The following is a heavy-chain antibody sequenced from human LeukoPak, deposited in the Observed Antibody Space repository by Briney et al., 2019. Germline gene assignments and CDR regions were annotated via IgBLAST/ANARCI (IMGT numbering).Heavy chain of an antibody. Sequence: SETLSLTCSVSGGSINSDYWSWIRQTPGKGLEWIGYIYHSGTTYYNPSLKSRVTISVDTSKNQFSLKLSSVTAADTAVYYCARADDYGDYVHGGYFDYWGQGTLVTVSS. V-gene: IGHV4-59*01. CDR2: IYHSGTT. CDR3: ARADDYGDYVHGGYFDY. CDR1: GGSINSDY. J-gene: IGHJ4*02. D-gene: IGHD4-17*01.